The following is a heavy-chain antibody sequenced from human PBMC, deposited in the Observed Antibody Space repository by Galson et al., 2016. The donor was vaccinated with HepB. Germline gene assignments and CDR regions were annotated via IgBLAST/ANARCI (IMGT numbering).Heavy chain of an antibody. CDR2: ISYDGSNK. CDR3: AKDLGLGASPDY. V-gene: IGHV3-30*18. Sequence: SLRLSCAASGFTFSSYGMHWVRQAPGKGLEWVAVISYDGSNKYYADSVKGRFTISRDNSKNTLYLHMNSLRPEDTAMYYCAKDLGLGASPDYWGQGTLVTVSS. CDR1: GFTFSSYG. D-gene: IGHD1-26*01. J-gene: IGHJ4*02.